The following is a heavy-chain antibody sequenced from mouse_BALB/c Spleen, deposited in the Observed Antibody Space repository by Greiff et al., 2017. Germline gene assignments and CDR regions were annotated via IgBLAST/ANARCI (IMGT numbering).Heavy chain of an antibody. V-gene: IGHV5-6-2*01. D-gene: IGHD2-5*01. CDR1: GFTFSSYY. Sequence: EVQLVESGGGLVKLGGSLKLSCAASGFTFSSYYMSWVRQTPEKRLELVAAINSNGGSTYYPDTVKGRFAISRDNAKNTLYLQMSSLKSEDTALYYCARHSNYDAMDYWGQGTSVTVSS. CDR3: ARHSNYDAMDY. CDR2: INSNGGST. J-gene: IGHJ4*01.